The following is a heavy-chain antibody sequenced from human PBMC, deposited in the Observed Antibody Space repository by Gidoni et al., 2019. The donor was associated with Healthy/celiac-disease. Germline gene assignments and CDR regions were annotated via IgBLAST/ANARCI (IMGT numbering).Heavy chain of an antibody. CDR3: ARGENSSGYYYPNAFDI. V-gene: IGHV4-61*01. J-gene: IGHJ3*02. Sequence: QVQLQESGPGLVKPSETLSLTCTVSGGSVSSGSYYWSWIRQPPGKGLEWIGYIYYSGSTNYNPSLKSRVTISVDTSKNQFSLKLSSVTAADTAVYYCARGENSSGYYYPNAFDIWGQGTMVTVSS. D-gene: IGHD3-22*01. CDR2: IYYSGST. CDR1: GGSVSSGSYY.